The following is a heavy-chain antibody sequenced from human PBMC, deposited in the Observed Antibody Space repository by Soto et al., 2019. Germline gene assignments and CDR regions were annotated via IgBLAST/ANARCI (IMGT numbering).Heavy chain of an antibody. Sequence: ASVQVSCKASGYTFTSYDINWARQATGHGLEWMGWMNPNSGNTGYAQKFQGRVTMTRDTSITTAYMELSSLRSEDTPVYYWARGPLNGGFDHWGVGTRVTVS. J-gene: IGHJ4*02. CDR1: GYTFTSYD. CDR3: ARGPLNGGFDH. V-gene: IGHV1-8*01. D-gene: IGHD3-10*01. CDR2: MNPNSGNT.